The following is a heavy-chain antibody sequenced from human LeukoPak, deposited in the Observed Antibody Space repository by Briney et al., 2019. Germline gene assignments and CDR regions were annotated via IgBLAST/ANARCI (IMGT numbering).Heavy chain of an antibody. J-gene: IGHJ4*02. CDR3: ARGRSGNYYDH. CDR1: GFTFSNYW. Sequence: GGSLRLSCAASGFTFSNYWMYWVRQGPGKGLVWVSRISSDGRSTNYADSVKGRFTISRDNAKNTLFLQVNSLRADDTAVYYCARGRSGNYYDHWGQGTLVTVSS. D-gene: IGHD1-26*01. V-gene: IGHV3-74*01. CDR2: ISSDGRST.